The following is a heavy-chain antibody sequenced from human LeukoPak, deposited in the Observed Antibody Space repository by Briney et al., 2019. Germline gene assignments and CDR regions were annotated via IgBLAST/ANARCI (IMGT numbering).Heavy chain of an antibody. V-gene: IGHV3-48*01. Sequence: PGGSLRLSCAASGFTFSSHSMNWVRQGPGKGLEWISHISSSASTIKYADSVEGRFTISRDNAKNSLDLQMSTLRVEDTAVYYCARGTALLDVWGKGTTVTVSS. D-gene: IGHD1-1*01. CDR3: ARGTALLDV. J-gene: IGHJ6*04. CDR1: GFTFSSHS. CDR2: ISSSASTI.